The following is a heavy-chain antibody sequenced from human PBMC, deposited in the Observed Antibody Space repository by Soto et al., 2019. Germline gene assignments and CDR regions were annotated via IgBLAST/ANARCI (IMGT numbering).Heavy chain of an antibody. D-gene: IGHD2-2*01. V-gene: IGHV3-23*01. CDR3: AKDEDIVVVPAALDN. CDR2: ISGSGGST. Sequence: EVQLLESGGGLVQPGGSLRLSCAASGFTFRTYAMTWARQAPGKGLEWVSAISGSGGSTYYADSVKGRFTISRDNSMDTLYLQMSSLRAEDTAVYYCAKDEDIVVVPAALDNWGQGTLVTVSS. J-gene: IGHJ4*02. CDR1: GFTFRTYA.